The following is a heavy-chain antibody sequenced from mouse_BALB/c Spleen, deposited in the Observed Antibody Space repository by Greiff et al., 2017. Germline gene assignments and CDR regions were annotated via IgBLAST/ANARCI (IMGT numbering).Heavy chain of an antibody. Sequence: EVKLEESGGGLVQPGGSRKLSCAASGFTFSSFGMHWVRQAPEKGLEWVAYISSGSSTIYYADTVKGRFTISRDNPKNTLFLQMTSLRSEDTAMYYCARYEDFDYWGQGTTLTVSS. CDR2: ISSGSSTI. CDR3: ARYEDFDY. V-gene: IGHV5-17*02. D-gene: IGHD2-3*01. J-gene: IGHJ2*01. CDR1: GFTFSSFG.